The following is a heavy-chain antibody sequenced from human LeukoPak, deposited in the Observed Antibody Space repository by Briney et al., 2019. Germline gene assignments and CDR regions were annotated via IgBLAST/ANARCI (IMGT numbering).Heavy chain of an antibody. V-gene: IGHV3-48*03. CDR2: ISSSGSTI. D-gene: IGHD2-2*01. J-gene: IGHJ6*02. CDR1: GFTFSSYA. CDR3: ARARCSSTSCYRGYYGMDV. Sequence: GGSLRLSCAASGFTFSSYAMHWVRQAPGKGLEWVSYISSSGSTIYYADSVKGRFTISRDNAKNSLYLQMNSLRAEGTAVYYCARARCSSTSCYRGYYGMDVWGQGTTVTVSS.